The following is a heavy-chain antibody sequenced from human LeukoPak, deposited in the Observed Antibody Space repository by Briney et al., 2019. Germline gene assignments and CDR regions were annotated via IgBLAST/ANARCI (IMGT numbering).Heavy chain of an antibody. CDR1: VYTLPRHY. CDR2: SSLNGGST. Sequence: ASVQVSYMACVYTLPRHYMLWVRQAPAPGREGVGISSLNGGSTSYEKKSQGRVTMIRDTSTSTVYMELSSLRSEDTAIYYCARSLSGCYVGDYWGQGTLVTISS. D-gene: IGHD1-26*01. J-gene: IGHJ4*02. CDR3: ARSLSGCYVGDY. V-gene: IGHV1-46*01.